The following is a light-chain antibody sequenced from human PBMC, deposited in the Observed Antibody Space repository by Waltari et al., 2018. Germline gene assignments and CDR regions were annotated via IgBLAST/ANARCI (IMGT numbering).Light chain of an antibody. V-gene: IGLV2-14*03. Sequence: QSALTQPASVSGSPGQSTTISCTGTSSDIGGSNFVSWYQQHTGKAPKLVFYEVNRRPSGVSNRFSGSKSGNTASLTISGLQTEDDADYYCSSYTRSSPHILFGGGTKLTVL. CDR1: SSDIGGSNF. J-gene: IGLJ2*01. CDR3: SSYTRSSPHIL. CDR2: EVN.